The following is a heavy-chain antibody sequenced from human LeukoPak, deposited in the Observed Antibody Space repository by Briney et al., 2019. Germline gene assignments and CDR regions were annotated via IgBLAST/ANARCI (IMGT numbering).Heavy chain of an antibody. D-gene: IGHD2-2*01. CDR3: AKRSGYCSTISCYHLFDY. CDR1: GFTFSNHA. V-gene: IGHV3-23*01. J-gene: IGHJ4*02. CDR2: STGSGVSP. Sequence: GGSLRLSCAASGFTFSNHAMSWVRQAPGKWLEWVSGSTGSGVSPTYADSVKGRFAISRDSSKNTLYLQMNSLRVEDTAVYYCAKRSGYCSTISCYHLFDYWGQGTLVSVSS.